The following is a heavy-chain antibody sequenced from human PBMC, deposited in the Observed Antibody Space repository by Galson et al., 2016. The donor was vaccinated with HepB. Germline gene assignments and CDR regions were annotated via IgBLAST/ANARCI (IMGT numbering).Heavy chain of an antibody. V-gene: IGHV5-51*01. CDR3: SRLGFDLSTVSPPGWFDP. D-gene: IGHD2-2*03. J-gene: IGHJ5*02. CDR1: GYSFSNYW. Sequence: QSGAEVTKPGESLKISCKGSGYSFSNYWIVWVRQMPGKGLEWMGIIFPDDSDSKYSPSFEGHVTISADKSINTVYLQWTSLRASDTAMYYCSRLGFDLSTVSPPGWFDPWGQGTLVTVSS. CDR2: IFPDDSDS.